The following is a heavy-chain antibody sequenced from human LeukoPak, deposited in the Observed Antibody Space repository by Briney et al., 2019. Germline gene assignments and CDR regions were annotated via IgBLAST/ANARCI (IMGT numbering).Heavy chain of an antibody. J-gene: IGHJ5*02. CDR1: GDSVSSNSAA. Sequence: SQTLSLTCAISGDSVSSNSAAWNWIRQSPSRGLEWLGRTYYRSKWYYDYAVAVKSRISINPDTSKNQFSLQLSSVTPEDTAVYYCARGGWLRMNWFDPWGQGTLVTVSS. V-gene: IGHV6-1*01. CDR2: TYYRSKWYY. CDR3: ARGGWLRMNWFDP. D-gene: IGHD5-12*01.